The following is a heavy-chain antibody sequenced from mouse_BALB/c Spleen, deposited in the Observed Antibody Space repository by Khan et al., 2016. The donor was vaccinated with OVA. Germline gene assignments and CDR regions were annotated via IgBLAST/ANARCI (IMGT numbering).Heavy chain of an antibody. CDR3: ARNQGGYDGSSTGFGY. Sequence: QVQLKQSGPGLVQPSQSLSITCTVSGFSLTNYGVHWVRQSPGKGLEWLGVIWSGGSTDYNAAFISRLSISKDNSKSQVFFKMNSLQADDAAVYYCARNQGGYDGSSTGFGYWGQGTLVTVSA. D-gene: IGHD1-1*01. V-gene: IGHV2-4-1*01. CDR2: IWSGGST. J-gene: IGHJ3*01. CDR1: GFSLTNYG.